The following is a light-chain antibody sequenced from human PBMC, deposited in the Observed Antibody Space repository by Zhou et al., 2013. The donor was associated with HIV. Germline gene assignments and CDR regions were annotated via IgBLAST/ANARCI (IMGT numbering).Light chain of an antibody. CDR3: QHYGSSQEYT. CDR1: QSVTSNF. V-gene: IGKV3-20*01. CDR2: GAS. J-gene: IGKJ2*01. Sequence: EIVLTQSPGTLSLSPGERATLSCRASQSVTSNFLAWYQQKPGQAPRLLIYGASNRATGIPDKFSGSGSGTDFTLTISRLEPEDIAVYYCQHYGSSQEYTFGQGDQAGDQT.